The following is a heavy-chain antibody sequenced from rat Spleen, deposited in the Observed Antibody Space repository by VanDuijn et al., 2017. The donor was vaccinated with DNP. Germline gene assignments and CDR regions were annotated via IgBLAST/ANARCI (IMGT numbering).Heavy chain of an antibody. D-gene: IGHD1-12*02. J-gene: IGHJ2*01. CDR3: ARSDYSDDGFYYGYFDY. V-gene: IGHV2-6*01. CDR2: LSDGGIT. Sequence: QVQLKESGPGLVQPSQTLSLTCTVSGFSLTTYSVAWIRHPPGKGLEWIAALSDGGITYYNSALRSRLSISRDTSKSQVFLRMNSLQTEDTAMYFCARSDYSDDGFYYGYFDYWGQGVMVTVSS. CDR1: GFSLTTYS.